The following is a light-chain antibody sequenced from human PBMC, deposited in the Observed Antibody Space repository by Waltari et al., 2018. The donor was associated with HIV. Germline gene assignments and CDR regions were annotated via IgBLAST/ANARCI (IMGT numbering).Light chain of an antibody. Sequence: EIVLTQSPVTLSLSPGDRATLSCRASQSVSRNHLAWYQQKPGLSPRLLIYGASTRATGIPDRFGGSGSGTDFTLTISRLEPEDSAVYYCQQYATSSYTFGQGTKLEIK. V-gene: IGKV3-20*01. CDR3: QQYATSSYT. CDR2: GAS. J-gene: IGKJ2*01. CDR1: QSVSRNH.